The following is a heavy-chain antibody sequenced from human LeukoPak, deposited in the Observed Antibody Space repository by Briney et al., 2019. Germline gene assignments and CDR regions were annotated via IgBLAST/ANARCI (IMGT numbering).Heavy chain of an antibody. CDR1: GFTFSSYW. D-gene: IGHD2-15*01. V-gene: IGHV3-74*01. CDR3: TRGSNRWSPSYHFDY. J-gene: IGHJ4*02. Sequence: GGSLRLSCAASGFTFSSYWMHWVRQAPGKGLVWVSHINSDGSSTRYADSVKGRFTISRDNAENTLYLQMNSLTAEDTAVYYCTRGSNRWSPSYHFDYWGQGTLVTVSS. CDR2: INSDGSST.